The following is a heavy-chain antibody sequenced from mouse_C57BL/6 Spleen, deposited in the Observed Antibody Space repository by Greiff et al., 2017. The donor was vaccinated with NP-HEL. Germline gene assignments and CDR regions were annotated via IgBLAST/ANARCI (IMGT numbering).Heavy chain of an antibody. CDR3: ATGDY. CDR1: GYTFTSYW. J-gene: IGHJ2*01. Sequence: VQLQQPGAELVRPGTSVKLSCKASGYTFTSYWMHWVQQRPGQGLEWIGVIDPSDSYTNYNQKFKGKATLTVDTSSSTAYMQLSSLTSEDSAVYYCATGDYWGQGTTLTVSS. CDR2: IDPSDSYT. V-gene: IGHV1-59*01.